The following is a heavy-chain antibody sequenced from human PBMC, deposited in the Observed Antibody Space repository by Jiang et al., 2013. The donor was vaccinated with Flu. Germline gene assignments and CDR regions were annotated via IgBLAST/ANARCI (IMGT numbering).Heavy chain of an antibody. D-gene: IGHD6-13*01. V-gene: IGHV6-1*01. CDR2: TYYRSKWYN. CDR3: ARGLFGSNWSPYYYYGMDV. CDR1: GDSVSSNSAA. J-gene: IGHJ6*02. Sequence: QTLSLTCAISGDSVSSNSAAWNWIRQSPSRGLEWLGRTYYRSKWYNDYAVSVKSRITINPDTSKNQFFLQLNSVTPEDTAVYYCARGLFGSNWSPYYYYGMDVWGQGTTVTVSS.